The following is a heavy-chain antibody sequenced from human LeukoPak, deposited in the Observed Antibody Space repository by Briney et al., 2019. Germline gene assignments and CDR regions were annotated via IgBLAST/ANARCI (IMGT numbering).Heavy chain of an antibody. V-gene: IGHV1-69*05. CDR2: IIPIFGTA. J-gene: IGHJ3*02. CDR3: ACSSRVLRFLGAIPDAFDI. D-gene: IGHD3-3*01. Sequence: ASVKVSCKASGGTFSSYAISWVRQAPGQGLEWMGGIIPIFGTANYAQKFQGRVTITTDESTSTAYMELSSLRSEDTAMYYCACSSRVLRFLGAIPDAFDIWGQGTMVTVSS. CDR1: GGTFSSYA.